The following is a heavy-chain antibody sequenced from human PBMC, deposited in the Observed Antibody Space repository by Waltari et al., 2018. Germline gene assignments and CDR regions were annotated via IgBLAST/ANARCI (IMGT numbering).Heavy chain of an antibody. V-gene: IGHV1-8*03. CDR2: LNPNRGNT. D-gene: IGHD1-7*01. CDR1: GYTFTSYD. CDR3: ARSGLTGTQRGPGMDV. J-gene: IGHJ6*02. Sequence: QVQLVQSGAEVKKPGASVKVSCKASGYTFTSYDINWVRQATGQGLEGLGELNPNRGNTGYAKKFQGRVTITRNTSISTAYMELSSLRSEDTAVYYCARSGLTGTQRGPGMDVWGQGTTVTVSS.